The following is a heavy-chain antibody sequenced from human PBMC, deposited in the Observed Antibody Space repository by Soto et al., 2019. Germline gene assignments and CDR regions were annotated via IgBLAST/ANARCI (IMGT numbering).Heavy chain of an antibody. CDR3: ARGTYSSSSPRIDY. J-gene: IGHJ4*02. D-gene: IGHD6-6*01. CDR2: IIPIFGTA. V-gene: IGHV1-69*13. Sequence: SVKVSCKASGGTFSSYAISWVRQAPGQGLEWMGGIIPIFGTANYAQKFQGRVTITADESTSTAYMELSSLRSEDTAVYYCARGTYSSSSPRIDYWGQGTLVTVSS. CDR1: GGTFSSYA.